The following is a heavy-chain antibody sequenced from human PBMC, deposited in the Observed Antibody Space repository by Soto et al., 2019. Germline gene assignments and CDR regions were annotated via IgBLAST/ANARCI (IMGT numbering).Heavy chain of an antibody. D-gene: IGHD1-26*01. Sequence: GGSLRLSCAASGFTFSGYWMSWVRQAPGKGLEWVANIKQDGSENYFVDSVKGRFTISRDNAKNSLYLQMNSLKTDDTAAYYCARRGRRSGNYADAFDIWGQGTMVTVSS. J-gene: IGHJ3*02. V-gene: IGHV3-7*03. CDR2: IKQDGSEN. CDR3: ARRGRRSGNYADAFDI. CDR1: GFTFSGYW.